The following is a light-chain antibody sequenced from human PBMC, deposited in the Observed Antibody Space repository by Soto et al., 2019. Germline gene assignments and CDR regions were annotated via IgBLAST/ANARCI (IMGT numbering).Light chain of an antibody. CDR1: QSVSTY. Sequence: EIVLTQAPATLSLSPGERATLSCRASQSVSTYLAWYQQQPGRAPRLLIYDASTRDTGIPTRFSGSGSGTDFTLTISNLEPEDFAVYYCQQYSSSPETFGQGTKVEIK. CDR3: QQYSSSPET. J-gene: IGKJ1*01. CDR2: DAS. V-gene: IGKV3-11*01.